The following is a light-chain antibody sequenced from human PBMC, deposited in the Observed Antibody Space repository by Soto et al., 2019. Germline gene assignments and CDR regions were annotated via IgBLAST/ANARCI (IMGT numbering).Light chain of an antibody. Sequence: QAVVTQPPSASGTPGQRVTISCSGSSSNIGSNYVNWYQQLPGTAPKLLIYRSYQRPSGVPDRFSGSKSGTSASLAISGLRSEDEADYYCAAWDDSLSGHVVFGGGTKVTVL. CDR1: SSNIGSNY. V-gene: IGLV1-47*01. CDR2: RSY. CDR3: AAWDDSLSGHVV. J-gene: IGLJ2*01.